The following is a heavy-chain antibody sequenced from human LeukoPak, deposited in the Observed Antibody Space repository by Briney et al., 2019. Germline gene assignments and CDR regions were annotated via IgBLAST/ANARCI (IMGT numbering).Heavy chain of an antibody. CDR3: ARLLVTNWFDP. Sequence: KPSETLSLTCTVSGGSISSSSYYWGWIRQPPGKGLEWIGSIYYSGSTYYNPSLKSRVTISVDTSKNQFSLKLSSVTAADTAVYCCARLLVTNWFDPWGQGTLVTVSS. V-gene: IGHV4-39*01. CDR2: IYYSGST. CDR1: GGSISSSSYY. J-gene: IGHJ5*02. D-gene: IGHD2/OR15-2a*01.